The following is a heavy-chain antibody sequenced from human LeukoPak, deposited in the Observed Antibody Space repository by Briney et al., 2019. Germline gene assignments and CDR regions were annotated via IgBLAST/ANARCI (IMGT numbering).Heavy chain of an antibody. D-gene: IGHD1-26*01. J-gene: IGHJ4*02. CDR1: GFTFSSYA. CDR3: ARLGSGGSYSGY. CDR2: ISGSSGST. Sequence: GGSLRLSCAASGFTFSSYAMSWVRQAPGKGLEWVSLISGSSGSTYYADSVKGRFTISRDNSKNTLYLQMNSLRAEDTAVYYCARLGSGGSYSGYWGQGTLVTVSS. V-gene: IGHV3-23*01.